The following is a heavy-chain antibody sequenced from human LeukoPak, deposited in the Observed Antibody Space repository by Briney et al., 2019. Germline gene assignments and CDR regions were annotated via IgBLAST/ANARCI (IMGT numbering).Heavy chain of an antibody. Sequence: ASVKVSCKASGGTFSSYAISWVRQAPGQGLEWMGGIIPIFGTANYAQKFRGRVTITTDESTSTAYMELSSLRSEDTAVYYCARDTDGDGYNSENDAFDIWGQGTMVTVSS. CDR2: IIPIFGTA. J-gene: IGHJ3*02. D-gene: IGHD5-24*01. V-gene: IGHV1-69*05. CDR1: GGTFSSYA. CDR3: ARDTDGDGYNSENDAFDI.